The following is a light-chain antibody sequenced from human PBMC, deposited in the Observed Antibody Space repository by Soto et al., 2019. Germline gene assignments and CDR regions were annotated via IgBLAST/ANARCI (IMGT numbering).Light chain of an antibody. Sequence: EIVMTQSPATLSVSPGERATFSCRASQSVSSNLAWYQQKPGQAPRLLIYGASIRATGIPARFSGSGSGTDFTLAISSLQPEDSATYYCLQDINYPWTFGQGTKVDIK. J-gene: IGKJ1*01. CDR2: GAS. CDR1: QSVSSN. V-gene: IGKV3-15*01. CDR3: LQDINYPWT.